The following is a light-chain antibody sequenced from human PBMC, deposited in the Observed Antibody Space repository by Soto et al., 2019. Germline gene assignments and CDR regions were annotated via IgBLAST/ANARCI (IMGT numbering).Light chain of an antibody. CDR3: QLYENSPSAYV. CDR2: GNS. V-gene: IGLV1-40*01. CDR1: RSNIGAHYD. J-gene: IGLJ1*01. Sequence: QSVLTQPRSVSGAPGQRVTISCTGSRSNIGAHYDVHWYQQLPGTAPKLLIYGNSNRPSGVPDRFSGSKSGTSASLAITGLQAEDEADYYCQLYENSPSAYVFGNAIKVTVL.